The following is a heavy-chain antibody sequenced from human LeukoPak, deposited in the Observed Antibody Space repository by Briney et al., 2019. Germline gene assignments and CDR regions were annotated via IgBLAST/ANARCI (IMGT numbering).Heavy chain of an antibody. Sequence: VASVKVSCKASGYTFTGYYMHWVRQAPGQGLEWMGRINPNSGGTNYAQKFQGRVTMTRDTSISTAYMELSRLRSDDTAVYYCARDGGAARPYYYYYYMDVWGKGTTVTVSS. J-gene: IGHJ6*03. V-gene: IGHV1-2*06. CDR3: ARDGGAARPYYYYYYMDV. D-gene: IGHD6-6*01. CDR1: GYTFTGYY. CDR2: INPNSGGT.